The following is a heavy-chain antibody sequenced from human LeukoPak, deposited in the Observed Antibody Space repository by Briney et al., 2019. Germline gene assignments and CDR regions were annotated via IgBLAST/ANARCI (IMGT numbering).Heavy chain of an antibody. CDR2: INDSGST. CDR1: GGSFSGYY. J-gene: IGHJ4*02. D-gene: IGHD3-22*01. V-gene: IGHV4-34*01. CDR3: ARGRYYDSRHDY. Sequence: SETLSLTCGVYGGSFSGYYWSWIRQPPGKGLEWIGEINDSGSTNYNPSLKILVTISEDTSKNQFSLKRSSVAAADTAVYYCARGRYYDSRHDYWGQGTLVTVSS.